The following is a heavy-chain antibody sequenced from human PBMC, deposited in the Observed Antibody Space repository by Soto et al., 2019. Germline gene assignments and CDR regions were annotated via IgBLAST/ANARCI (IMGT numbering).Heavy chain of an antibody. V-gene: IGHV3-30*18. Sequence: QVQLVESGGGVVQPGRSLRLSCAASGFTFSRYGMHWVRQAPGKGLEWVALISYDGSDKYYGDSVKGRFTISGDNSKNTRYLQMNRLRTEDTAVYYCPKEASPRWGQGSLVTVSS. CDR3: PKEASPR. CDR2: ISYDGSDK. CDR1: GFTFSRYG. J-gene: IGHJ4*02.